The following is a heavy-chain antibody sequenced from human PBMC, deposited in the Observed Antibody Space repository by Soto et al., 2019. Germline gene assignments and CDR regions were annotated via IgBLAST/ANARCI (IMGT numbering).Heavy chain of an antibody. D-gene: IGHD3-3*01. CDR2: ISGSGGST. CDR3: ANTIFGVKYEN. CDR1: GFTFSSYA. Sequence: GGSLRLSCAASGFTFSSYAMSWVRQAPGKGLEWVSAISGSGGSTYYADSVKGRFTISRDNSKNTLYLQMNSLRAEDTAVYYCANTIFGVKYENWGQGTLVTVSS. V-gene: IGHV3-23*01. J-gene: IGHJ4*02.